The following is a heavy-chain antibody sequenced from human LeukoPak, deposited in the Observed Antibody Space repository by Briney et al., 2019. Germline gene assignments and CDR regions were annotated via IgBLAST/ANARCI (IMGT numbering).Heavy chain of an antibody. CDR1: GYTFTSYY. CDR3: ARGHGAHSSSWYPDGNYFDY. J-gene: IGHJ4*02. Sequence: ASVKVSCKASGYTFTSYYMHWVRQAPGQGLEWMGIINPSGGSTSYAQKFQGRVTMTRDTSTSTVYMELSSLRSEDTAVYYCARGHGAHSSSWYPDGNYFDYWGQGTLVTVSS. D-gene: IGHD6-13*01. V-gene: IGHV1-46*01. CDR2: INPSGGST.